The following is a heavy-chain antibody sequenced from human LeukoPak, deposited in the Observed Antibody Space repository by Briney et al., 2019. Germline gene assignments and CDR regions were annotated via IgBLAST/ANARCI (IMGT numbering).Heavy chain of an antibody. V-gene: IGHV3-21*03. CDR2: ITSSSSYI. D-gene: IGHD3-22*01. J-gene: IGHJ4*02. CDR3: ARHVVAVGFDY. CDR1: GFTFSSYT. Sequence: GGSLRLSCAASGFTFSSYTMNWVRQAPWKGLEWVSSITSSSSYIYYADSVMGRFTISRDNANNSLYLQMNSLRAEDTAVYYCARHVVAVGFDYWGQGTLVTVSS.